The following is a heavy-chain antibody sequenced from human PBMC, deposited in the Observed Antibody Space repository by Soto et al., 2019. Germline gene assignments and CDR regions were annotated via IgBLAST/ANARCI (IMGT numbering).Heavy chain of an antibody. Sequence: PSETLSLTCAVSGGSISSGGYSWSWIRQPPGKGLEWIGHIYHSGSTYYNPSLKSRVTISVDRSKNQFSLKLSSVTAADTAVYYCARDTRDCGEDTGYLDYWGQGTLVTVSS. D-gene: IGHD4-17*01. CDR1: GGSISSGGYS. J-gene: IGHJ4*02. CDR3: ARDTRDCGEDTGYLDY. CDR2: IYHSGST. V-gene: IGHV4-30-2*01.